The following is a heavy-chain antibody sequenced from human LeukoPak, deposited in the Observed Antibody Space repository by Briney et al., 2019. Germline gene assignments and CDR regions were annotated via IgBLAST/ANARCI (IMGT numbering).Heavy chain of an antibody. CDR3: ARYDNSGYEAFDY. J-gene: IGHJ4*02. V-gene: IGHV3-9*01. Sequence: QTGGSLRLSCAASGFTFDDYAMHWVRQAPGKGLEWVSGISWNSGSIGYADSVKGRFTISRDNAKNSLYLQMNSLRAEDTALYYCARYDNSGYEAFDYWGQGTLVTVSS. CDR2: ISWNSGSI. D-gene: IGHD3-22*01. CDR1: GFTFDDYA.